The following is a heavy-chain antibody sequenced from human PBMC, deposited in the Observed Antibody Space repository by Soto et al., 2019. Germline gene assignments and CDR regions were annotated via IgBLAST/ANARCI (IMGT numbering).Heavy chain of an antibody. CDR2: VNTYNGNP. CDR1: GYTFTNYA. Sequence: QVQLVQSGGELKKPGASVKVSCKASGYTFTNYAISWVRQAPGRGLEWMGWVNTYNGNPNYAQIFQGRVTMTTDTSTGTAYMELRSVKSEDSSIYYCARDSKDSTSWQRFESWGQSNLVTVSS. D-gene: IGHD6-13*01. V-gene: IGHV1-18*01. CDR3: ARDSKDSTSWQRFES. J-gene: IGHJ4*02.